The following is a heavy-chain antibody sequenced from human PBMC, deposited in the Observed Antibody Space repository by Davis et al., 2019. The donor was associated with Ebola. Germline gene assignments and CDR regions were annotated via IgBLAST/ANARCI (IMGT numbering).Heavy chain of an antibody. CDR1: GHTFTGYY. CDR2: INTYSGGT. Sequence: ASVKVSCKASGHTFTGYYMHWVRQAPGQGLEWMGWINTYSGGTKYAQKFQDRVTMTSDTSITTAYMDLSSLTSDDTAIYYCARRFYYGMEIWGQGTTVAVSS. CDR3: ARRFYYGMEI. J-gene: IGHJ6*02. V-gene: IGHV1-2*02.